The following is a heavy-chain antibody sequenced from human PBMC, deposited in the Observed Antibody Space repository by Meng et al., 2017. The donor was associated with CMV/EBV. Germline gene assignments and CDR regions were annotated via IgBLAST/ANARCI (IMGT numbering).Heavy chain of an antibody. CDR1: GGTFSSYA. Sequence: SVKVSCKASGGTFSSYAISWVRQAPGQGLEWMGGIIPILGIANYAQKFQGRVTITADKSTSTAYMELSSLRAEDTAVYYCARVECKGYCSSTAGSDYAFDIWGQGTMVTVSS. CDR3: ARVECKGYCSSTAGSDYAFDI. D-gene: IGHD2-2*01. CDR2: IIPILGIA. V-gene: IGHV1-69*10. J-gene: IGHJ3*02.